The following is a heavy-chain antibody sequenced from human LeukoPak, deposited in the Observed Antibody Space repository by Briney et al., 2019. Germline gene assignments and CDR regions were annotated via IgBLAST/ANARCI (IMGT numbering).Heavy chain of an antibody. CDR1: GFTFSSYS. D-gene: IGHD2-15*01. Sequence: GSLRLSSAAAGFTFSSYSMNWVRQAPGKGLGWVSSISSGSSYIYYADSVKGRFTISRDNAKNSLYLQMNSLRAEDTAVYYCARELGYCSGGSCPNWFDPWGQGTLVTVSS. V-gene: IGHV3-21*01. CDR2: ISSGSSYI. CDR3: ARELGYCSGGSCPNWFDP. J-gene: IGHJ5*02.